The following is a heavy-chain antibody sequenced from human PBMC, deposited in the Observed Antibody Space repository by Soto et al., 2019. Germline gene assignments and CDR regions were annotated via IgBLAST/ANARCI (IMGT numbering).Heavy chain of an antibody. Sequence: ASVMVSCKASGYAFTNSGISCVRQAPGQGLEWMGWISTDNGNTNYAQHLHGRVSMTTDTSTSTAYMDLRSLRAEDTAVYYCARVTYYDFWSGYARHYYYYGMDVWGQGATVTVSS. J-gene: IGHJ6*02. D-gene: IGHD3-3*01. CDR2: ISTDNGNT. CDR1: GYAFTNSG. V-gene: IGHV1-18*01. CDR3: ARVTYYDFWSGYARHYYYYGMDV.